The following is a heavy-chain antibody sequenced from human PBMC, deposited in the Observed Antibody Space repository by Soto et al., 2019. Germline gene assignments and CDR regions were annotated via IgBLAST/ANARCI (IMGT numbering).Heavy chain of an antibody. CDR1: GFTVSSNY. Sequence: GGSLRLSCAASGFTVSSNYMSWVRQAPGKGLEWVSVIYSGGSTYYADTVKGRFTISRHNSKNTLYLQMNSLRAEDTAVYYCARVPTTYYYGSGRIRKYYYYYMDVWGKGTTVTVSS. J-gene: IGHJ6*03. CDR2: IYSGGST. D-gene: IGHD3-10*01. CDR3: ARVPTTYYYGSGRIRKYYYYYMDV. V-gene: IGHV3-53*04.